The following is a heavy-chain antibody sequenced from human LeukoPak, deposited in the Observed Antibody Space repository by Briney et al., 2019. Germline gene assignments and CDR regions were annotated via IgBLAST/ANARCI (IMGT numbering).Heavy chain of an antibody. J-gene: IGHJ5*02. D-gene: IGHD2-2*01. Sequence: PSETLSLICTVSGGSISSSSYYWGWIRQPPGKGLEWIGSIYYSGSTYYNPSLKSRVTISVDTSKNQFSLKLSSVTAADTAVYYCARAGYCSSTSCFPNWFDPWGQGTLVTVSS. V-gene: IGHV4-39*01. CDR3: ARAGYCSSTSCFPNWFDP. CDR1: GGSISSSSYY. CDR2: IYYSGST.